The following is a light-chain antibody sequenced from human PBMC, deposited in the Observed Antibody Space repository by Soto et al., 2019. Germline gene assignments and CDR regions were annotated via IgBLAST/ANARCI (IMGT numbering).Light chain of an antibody. CDR2: EVS. J-gene: IGLJ2*01. CDR1: SSDIGDYTH. Sequence: QSALTQPASVSGSPGQSITISCTGTSSDIGDYTHVSWYQQHPGKAPKLIIYEVSERPSGVSNRFSGSKSGNTASLTISGLHTEDEADYYCCSYTSISTSAVFGGGTKLTVL. CDR3: CSYTSISTSAV. V-gene: IGLV2-14*01.